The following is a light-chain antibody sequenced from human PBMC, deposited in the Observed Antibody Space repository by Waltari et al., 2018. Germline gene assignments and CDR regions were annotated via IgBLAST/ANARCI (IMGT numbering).Light chain of an antibody. CDR2: EVS. CDR3: SSYTSSSTLV. V-gene: IGLV2-18*02. CDR1: SRDVGSYNR. Sequence: QSALTQPPSVSGSPGQSVTIPCTGTSRDVGSYNRVSWYQQPPGTAPKLMIYEVSNRPSGVPDRFSGSKSGNTASLTISGLQAEDEADYYCSSYTSSSTLVFGGGTKLTVL. J-gene: IGLJ2*01.